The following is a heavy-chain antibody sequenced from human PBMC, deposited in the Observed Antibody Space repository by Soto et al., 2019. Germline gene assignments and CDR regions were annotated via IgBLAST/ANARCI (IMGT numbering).Heavy chain of an antibody. D-gene: IGHD2-2*01. Sequence: QVQLVQSGAEVKKPGASVKVSCKASGYTFTSYGISWVRQAPGQGLEWMGWISAYNGNTNYAQKLQGRVTMTTDTSTSTAYMEMKSLRSDDTAVYYCARVRLDCSSTSCYELDYWCQGTLVTVSS. CDR3: ARVRLDCSSTSCYELDY. J-gene: IGHJ4*02. V-gene: IGHV1-18*01. CDR2: ISAYNGNT. CDR1: GYTFTSYG.